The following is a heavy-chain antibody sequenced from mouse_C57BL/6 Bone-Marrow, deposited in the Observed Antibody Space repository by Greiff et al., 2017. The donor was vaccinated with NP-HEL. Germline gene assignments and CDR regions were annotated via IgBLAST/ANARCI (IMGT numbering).Heavy chain of an antibody. Sequence: EVKLLESGGGLVQPGGSLKLSCAASGIDFSRYWMSWVRRAPGKGLEWIGEINPDSSTINYAPSLKDKFIISRDNAKNTLYLQMSKVRSEDTALYYCARPLYGYSAWFAYWGQGTLVTVSA. D-gene: IGHD2-2*01. V-gene: IGHV4-1*01. CDR1: GIDFSRYW. J-gene: IGHJ3*01. CDR3: ARPLYGYSAWFAY. CDR2: INPDSSTI.